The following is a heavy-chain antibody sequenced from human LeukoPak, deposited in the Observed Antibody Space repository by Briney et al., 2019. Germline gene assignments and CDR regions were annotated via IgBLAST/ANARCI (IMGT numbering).Heavy chain of an antibody. Sequence: GGSLRLSCAASGFTVSSNYMSWVRQAPGKGLEWVSIIYSGGSTYYADSVKGRFTISRDNSKNTLYLQMNSLRAEDTAVYYCVRDISSGYYDAFDIWGQGTMVTVSS. V-gene: IGHV3-66*01. D-gene: IGHD3-22*01. CDR2: IYSGGST. J-gene: IGHJ3*02. CDR1: GFTVSSNY. CDR3: VRDISSGYYDAFDI.